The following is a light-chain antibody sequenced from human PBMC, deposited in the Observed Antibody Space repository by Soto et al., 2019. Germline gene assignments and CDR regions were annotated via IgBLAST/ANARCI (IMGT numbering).Light chain of an antibody. Sequence: DIVLTQSPGTLSLSPGERATLSCRASQSVTSSYVAWYQQKPGQAPRLLIYGASSRATGIPDRFSGSGSGTDFSLTISRLEPEDVAVYYCQQYGSSPYTFGRGTKLEI. CDR2: GAS. J-gene: IGKJ2*01. CDR3: QQYGSSPYT. CDR1: QSVTSSY. V-gene: IGKV3-20*01.